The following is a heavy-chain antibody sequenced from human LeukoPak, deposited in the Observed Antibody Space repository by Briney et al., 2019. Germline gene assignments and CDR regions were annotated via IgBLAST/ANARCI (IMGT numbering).Heavy chain of an antibody. V-gene: IGHV3-11*04. Sequence: PGGSLRLSCAASGFTFSDYYMSWIRQAPGKGLEWVSYISSSGSTIYYADSVKGRFTISRDNAKNSLFLQMNSLRAEDTAVYYCARETDSSSAPFDYWGQGTLVTVSS. D-gene: IGHD6-6*01. CDR3: ARETDSSSAPFDY. J-gene: IGHJ4*02. CDR2: ISSSGSTI. CDR1: GFTFSDYY.